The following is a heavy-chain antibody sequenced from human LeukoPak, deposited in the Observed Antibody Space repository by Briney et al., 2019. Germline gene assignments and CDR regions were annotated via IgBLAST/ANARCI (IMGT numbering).Heavy chain of an antibody. Sequence: ASVKVSXKASGYTFTGYYMHWVRQAPGQGLEWMGRINPNSGGTNYAKKFQGRVTMTRDTSISIAYRERSRLRSDDTAVYYCARDLGNRGSYPNWFDPWGQGTLVTVSS. CDR2: INPNSGGT. D-gene: IGHD1-26*01. CDR1: GYTFTGYY. J-gene: IGHJ5*02. V-gene: IGHV1-2*06. CDR3: ARDLGNRGSYPNWFDP.